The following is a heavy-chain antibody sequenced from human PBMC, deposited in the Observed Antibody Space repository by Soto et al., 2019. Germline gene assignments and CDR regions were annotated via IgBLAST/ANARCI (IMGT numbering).Heavy chain of an antibody. V-gene: IGHV3-7*03. CDR3: AREEGYCSSTSCYSAYGMDV. CDR1: GFTLSSYW. CDR2: IKQDGSEK. Sequence: LRLSCAASGFTLSSYWMSWVRQAPGKGLEWVANIKQDGSEKYYVDSVKGRFTISRDNAKNSLYLQMNSLRAEDTAVYYCAREEGYCSSTSCYSAYGMDVWGQGTTVTVSS. J-gene: IGHJ6*02. D-gene: IGHD2-2*02.